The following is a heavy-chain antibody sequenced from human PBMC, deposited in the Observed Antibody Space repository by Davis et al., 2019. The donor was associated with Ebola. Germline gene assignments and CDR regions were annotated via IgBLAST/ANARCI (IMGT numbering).Heavy chain of an antibody. D-gene: IGHD6-19*01. CDR2: IYYSGST. CDR3: ARVRYSSGWTTRYYFDY. CDR1: GGSISSGGYY. Sequence: SETLSLTCTVSGGSISSGGYYWSWIRQHPGKGLEWIGYIYYSGSTNYNPSLKSRVTISVDTSKNQFSLKLSSVTAADTAVYYCARVRYSSGWTTRYYFDYWGQGTLVTVSS. V-gene: IGHV4-61*08. J-gene: IGHJ4*02.